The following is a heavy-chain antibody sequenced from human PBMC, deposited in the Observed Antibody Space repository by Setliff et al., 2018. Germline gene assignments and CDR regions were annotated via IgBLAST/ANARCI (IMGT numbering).Heavy chain of an antibody. J-gene: IGHJ4*02. CDR1: GFAFNNYP. Sequence: FLRLSCAASGFAFNNYPMGWVRQAPGKGLEWVSGISDDGGRTYYADSVKGRFTISRDNSKNTLYLQMSSLRAEDTAVYYCAKYVKKFAHFDYWGQGTLVTVSS. V-gene: IGHV3-23*01. CDR2: ISDDGGRT. CDR3: AKYVKKFAHFDY. D-gene: IGHD3-16*01.